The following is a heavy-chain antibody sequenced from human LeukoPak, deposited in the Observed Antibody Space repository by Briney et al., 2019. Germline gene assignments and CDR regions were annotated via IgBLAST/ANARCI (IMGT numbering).Heavy chain of an antibody. V-gene: IGHV3-7*03. J-gene: IGHJ6*04. CDR1: GFTFSSYW. Sequence: GGSLRLSCAPSGFTFSSYWMSWVRQAPGKGLEWVANIKQDGSEKYYVDSVKGRYTISRDNAKNSLYLQMNSLRAEDTAVYYCARKAYGLDVWGKGTTVTVSS. CDR2: IKQDGSEK. CDR3: ARKAYGLDV.